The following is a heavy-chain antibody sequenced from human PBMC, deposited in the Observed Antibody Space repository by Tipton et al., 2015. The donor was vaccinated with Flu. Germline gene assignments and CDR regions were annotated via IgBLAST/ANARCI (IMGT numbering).Heavy chain of an antibody. V-gene: IGHV6-1*01. CDR3: ARDQGFGDGLTYDYYGMDV. Sequence: GLVKPSQTLSLTCAISGDSVFSDSSAWNWIRQSPSRGLEWLGRTYYRSKWYVDYAPSVKSRITINPDTSRNHFFLQLNPVTPEDTAVYYCARDQGFGDGLTYDYYGMDVWDQGP. CDR1: GDSVFSDSSA. J-gene: IGHJ6*02. D-gene: IGHD3-10*01. CDR2: TYYRSKWYV.